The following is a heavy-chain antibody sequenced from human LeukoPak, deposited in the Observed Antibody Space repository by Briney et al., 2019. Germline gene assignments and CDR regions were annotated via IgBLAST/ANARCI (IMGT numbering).Heavy chain of an antibody. J-gene: IGHJ4*02. CDR2: IKSKTDGGTT. V-gene: IGHV3-15*07. CDR1: GFTFSNAW. CDR3: TTGRHYGDYNFDY. Sequence: PGGSLRLSCAASGFTFSNAWMNWVRQAPGKGLEWIGRIKSKTDGGTTDYAAPVKGRFTISRDDSKNTLYLQMNSLKTEDTAVYYCTTGRHYGDYNFDYWGQGTLVTVSS. D-gene: IGHD4-17*01.